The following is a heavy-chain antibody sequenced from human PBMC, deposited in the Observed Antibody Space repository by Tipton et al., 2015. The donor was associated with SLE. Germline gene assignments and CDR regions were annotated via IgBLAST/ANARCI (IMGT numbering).Heavy chain of an antibody. Sequence: SLRLSCAASGFTFSSYAMHWVRQAPGKGLEWVAVISYDGSNKYYADSVKGRFTISRDNSKNTLYLQMNSLRAEDTAVYYCARDLPLAYWGQGTLITVSP. J-gene: IGHJ4*02. CDR2: ISYDGSNK. CDR3: ARDLPLAY. CDR1: GFTFSSYA. D-gene: IGHD5/OR15-5a*01. V-gene: IGHV3-30*04.